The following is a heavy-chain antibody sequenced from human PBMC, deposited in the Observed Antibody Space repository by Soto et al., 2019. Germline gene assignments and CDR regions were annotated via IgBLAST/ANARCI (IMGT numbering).Heavy chain of an antibody. CDR2: IKQDGSEI. CDR1: GFTFNTYW. J-gene: IGHJ4*02. D-gene: IGHD6-19*01. CDR3: GGGVGWLFDY. Sequence: EVQLMESGGGLVQPGGSLRLSCAASGFTFNTYWMTWVRQAPGKGLEWVANIKQDGSEIHYVDSVKGRFTISRDNAKNSLYLQMNSLRAEDTAVYYCGGGVGWLFDYWGQGTRVTVSS. V-gene: IGHV3-7*02.